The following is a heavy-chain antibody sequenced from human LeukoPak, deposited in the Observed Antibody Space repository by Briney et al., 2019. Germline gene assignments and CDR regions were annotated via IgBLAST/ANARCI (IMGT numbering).Heavy chain of an antibody. CDR1: GFTFSSYG. J-gene: IGHJ4*02. V-gene: IGHV3-33*01. CDR3: AYLAVAGPVDY. D-gene: IGHD6-19*01. Sequence: PGGSLRLSCAASGFTFSSYGMHWVRQTPGKGLEWVAVIWYDGSNKYYADSVKGRFTISRDNSKNTLYLQMNSLRAEDTAVYYCAYLAVAGPVDYWGQGTLVTVSS. CDR2: IWYDGSNK.